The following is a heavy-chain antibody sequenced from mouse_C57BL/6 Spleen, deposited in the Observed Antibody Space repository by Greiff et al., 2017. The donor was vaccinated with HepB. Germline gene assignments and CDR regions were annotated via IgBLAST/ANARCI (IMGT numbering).Heavy chain of an antibody. CDR3: ASPPYYGYDGGFDS. CDR1: GYTFTSYW. V-gene: IGHV1-50*01. CDR2: IDPSDSYT. Sequence: QVQLQQPGAELVKPGASVKLSCKASGYTFTSYWMQWVKQRPGQGLEWIGEIDPSDSYTNYNQKFKGKATLTVDTSSSTAYMQLSSLTSEDSAVYYCASPPYYGYDGGFDSWGQGTTLTVSS. D-gene: IGHD2-9*01. J-gene: IGHJ2*01.